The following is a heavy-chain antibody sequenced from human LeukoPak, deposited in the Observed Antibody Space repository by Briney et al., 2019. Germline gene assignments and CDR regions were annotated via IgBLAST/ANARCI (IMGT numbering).Heavy chain of an antibody. V-gene: IGHV1-69*04. CDR3: ARVACSSTSCYSSFDP. Sequence: ASVKVSCKASGGTFSSYAISWVRQAPGQGLEWMGRIIPILGIANYAQKFKGRVTITADKSTSTAYMELSSLRSEDTAVYYCARVACSSTSCYSSFDPWGQGTLVTVSS. J-gene: IGHJ5*02. CDR2: IIPILGIA. CDR1: GGTFSSYA. D-gene: IGHD2-2*01.